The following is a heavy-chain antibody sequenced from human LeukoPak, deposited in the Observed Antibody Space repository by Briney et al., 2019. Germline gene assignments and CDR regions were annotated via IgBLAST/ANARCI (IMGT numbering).Heavy chain of an antibody. CDR1: GGSISSYY. CDR3: ARDTSRVGATGFDY. J-gene: IGHJ4*02. CDR2: IYYSGST. V-gene: IGHV4-59*01. Sequence: SETLSLTCTVSGGSISSYYWSWIRQPPGKGLEWIGYIYYSGSTNYNPSLKNRVTISVDTSKNQFSLKLSSVTAADTAVYYCARDTSRVGATGFDYWGQGTLVTVSS. D-gene: IGHD1-26*01.